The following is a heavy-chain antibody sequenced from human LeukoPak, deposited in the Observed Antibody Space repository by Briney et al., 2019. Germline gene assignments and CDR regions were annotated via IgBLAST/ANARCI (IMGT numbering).Heavy chain of an antibody. J-gene: IGHJ6*01. CDR2: TNPKRGVT. CDR3: ARERNYGDYGNARYV. CDR1: GYTFTSYG. Sequence: ASVTVSCKASGYTFTSYGISWVRPAPRQGLEWMGWTNPKRGVTTYPQKFQGRVTMTRDTSITTAYMELTRLRSDGTSICYCARERNYGDYGNARYVWVQGTKVSVCS. V-gene: IGHV1-2*02. D-gene: IGHD4-17*01.